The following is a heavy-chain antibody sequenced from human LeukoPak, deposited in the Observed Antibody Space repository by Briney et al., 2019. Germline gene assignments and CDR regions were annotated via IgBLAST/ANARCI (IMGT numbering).Heavy chain of an antibody. CDR3: ARVSGPLGYYYYYGMDV. CDR2: IYYSGST. D-gene: IGHD3-10*01. J-gene: IGHJ6*02. V-gene: IGHV4-59*01. CDR1: GGSISSYY. Sequence: SETLSLTCTVSGGSISSYYWSWIREPPGKGLEWIGYIYYSGSTNYNPSLKSRVTISVDTSKNQLSLKLSSVTAADTAVYYCARVSGPLGYYYYYGMDVWGQGTTVTVSS.